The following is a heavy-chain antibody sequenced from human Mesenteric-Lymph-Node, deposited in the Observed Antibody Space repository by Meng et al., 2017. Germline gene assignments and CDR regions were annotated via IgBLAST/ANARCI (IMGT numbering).Heavy chain of an antibody. CDR2: IYPDDSDT. CDR3: ARGPTSISNPYYFDY. J-gene: IGHJ4*02. Sequence: VQLGQAGAEVKKPGESLKISCKGSGYGFTNFWIGWVRQMPGKGLEWMGIIYPDDSDTRYSPSFKGQVTISADNSISTAYLQWSGLKASDTAMYYCARGPTSISNPYYFDYWGQGALVTVSS. V-gene: IGHV5-51*01. CDR1: GYGFTNFW.